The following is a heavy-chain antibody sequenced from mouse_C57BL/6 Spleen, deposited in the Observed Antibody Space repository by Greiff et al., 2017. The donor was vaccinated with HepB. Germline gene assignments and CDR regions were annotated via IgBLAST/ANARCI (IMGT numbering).Heavy chain of an antibody. Sequence: QVQLKESGPELVKPGASVKISCKASGYAFSSSWMNWVKQRPGKGLEWIGRIYPGDGDTNYNGKFKGKATLTADKSSSTAYMQLSSLTSEDSAVYFCARMIITTVREDYYAMDYWGQGTSVTVSS. CDR2: IYPGDGDT. CDR1: GYAFSSSW. J-gene: IGHJ4*01. V-gene: IGHV1-82*01. D-gene: IGHD1-1*01. CDR3: ARMIITTVREDYYAMDY.